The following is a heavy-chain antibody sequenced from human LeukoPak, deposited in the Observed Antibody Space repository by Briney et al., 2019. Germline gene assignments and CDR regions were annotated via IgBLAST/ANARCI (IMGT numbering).Heavy chain of an antibody. CDR1: GFTVSSNY. CDR3: ARLDRADYSTSPIPYYNYFMDA. D-gene: IGHD6-13*01. J-gene: IGHJ6*03. Sequence: GGSLRLSCAASGFTVSSNYMSWVRQAPGKGLEWVSSISSDNTYIYYADSVRGRFTISRDNAKNLFYLQMNSLRAEDTAVYYCARLDRADYSTSPIPYYNYFMDAWDKGTTVAVSS. CDR2: ISSDNTYI. V-gene: IGHV3-21*06.